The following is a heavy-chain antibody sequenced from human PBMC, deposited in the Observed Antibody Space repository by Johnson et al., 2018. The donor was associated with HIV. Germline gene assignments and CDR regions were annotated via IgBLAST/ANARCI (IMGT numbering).Heavy chain of an antibody. Sequence: QVQLVESGGGVVQPGRSLRLSCAASGFTFSSYTIHWVRQAPGKGLEWVAFISYAGSNKYYADSVKGRFTISRDNSKNTLYLQMNSLRAEDTAVYYCARAERSSSGVDAFDIWGQGTMVTVSS. D-gene: IGHD6-6*01. J-gene: IGHJ3*02. CDR1: GFTFSSYT. CDR2: ISYAGSNK. CDR3: ARAERSSSGVDAFDI. V-gene: IGHV3-30*04.